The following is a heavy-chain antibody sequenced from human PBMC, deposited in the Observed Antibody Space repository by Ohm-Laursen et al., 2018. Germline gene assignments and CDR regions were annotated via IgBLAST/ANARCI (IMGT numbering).Heavy chain of an antibody. CDR2: ITGNGAST. CDR3: AKLTGDFNS. Sequence: SLRLSCSASGFTFSSYGVSWVRQAPGKGLEWVSTITGNGASTYYADSVKGRFTTSRDNSKNTLYLQVNSLRADDTAVYYCAKLTGDFNSWGQGTLVTVSS. V-gene: IGHV3-23*01. D-gene: IGHD7-27*01. CDR1: GFTFSSYG. J-gene: IGHJ4*02.